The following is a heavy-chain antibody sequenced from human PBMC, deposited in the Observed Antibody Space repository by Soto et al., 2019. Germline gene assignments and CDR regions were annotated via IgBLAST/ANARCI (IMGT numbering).Heavy chain of an antibody. Sequence: SETLSLTCTVSGGSISSSSYYWGWIRQPPGKGLEWIGSIYYSGSTYYNPSLKSRVTISVDTSKNQFSLKLSSVTAADTAVYYCARQITMIVVVTVGGFDPWGQGTLVTVSS. CDR3: ARQITMIVVVTVGGFDP. V-gene: IGHV4-39*01. D-gene: IGHD3-22*01. CDR2: IYYSGST. J-gene: IGHJ5*02. CDR1: GGSISSSSYY.